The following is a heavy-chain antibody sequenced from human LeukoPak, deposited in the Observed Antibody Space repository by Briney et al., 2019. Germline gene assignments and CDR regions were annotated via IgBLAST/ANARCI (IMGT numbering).Heavy chain of an antibody. CDR2: IWYDGSNK. Sequence: GGSLRLSCAAPGFTFSSYGMHWVRQAPGKGLEWVAVIWYDGSNKYYADSVKGRFTISRDNSKNTLYLQMNSLRAEDTAVYYCAKDDIVGATRDYYYYYYMDVWGKGTTVTVSS. V-gene: IGHV3-33*06. CDR3: AKDDIVGATRDYYYYYYMDV. CDR1: GFTFSSYG. J-gene: IGHJ6*03. D-gene: IGHD1-26*01.